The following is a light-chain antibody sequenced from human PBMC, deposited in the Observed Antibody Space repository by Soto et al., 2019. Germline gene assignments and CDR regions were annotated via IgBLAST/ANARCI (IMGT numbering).Light chain of an antibody. V-gene: IGLV2-14*01. CDR3: SSYTSGSYV. J-gene: IGLJ1*01. CDR1: SSDVGGYNY. CDR2: AVN. Sequence: QSVLAQPASVYGSPGQSITISCTGTSSDVGGYNYVSWYQQHPGKAPKLMIYAVNNRPSGVSDRFSGSKSGNTASLTISGLQAEDEADYYCSSYTSGSYVFGTGTKVTVL.